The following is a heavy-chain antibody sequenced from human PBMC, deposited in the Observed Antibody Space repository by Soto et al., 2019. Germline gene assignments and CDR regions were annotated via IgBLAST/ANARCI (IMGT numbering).Heavy chain of an antibody. V-gene: IGHV4-34*01. CDR3: AGRYCSGGSCYGGWFDP. J-gene: IGHJ5*02. D-gene: IGHD2-15*01. Sequence: QVQLQQWGAGLLKPSETLSLTCAVYGGSFSGYYWSWIRQPPGKGLEGIGEINHSGSTNYTPSLRSLVTISVDTSKNQFSLKLSSVTAADTAVYYCAGRYCSGGSCYGGWFDPWGQGTLVTVSS. CDR2: INHSGST. CDR1: GGSFSGYY.